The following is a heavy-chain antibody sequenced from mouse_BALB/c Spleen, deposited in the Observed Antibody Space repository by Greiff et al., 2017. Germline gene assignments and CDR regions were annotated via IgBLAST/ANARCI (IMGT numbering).Heavy chain of an antibody. CDR1: GYTFTSYT. J-gene: IGHJ2*01. CDR3: ARGLRLRKGYFDY. CDR2: INPSSGYT. D-gene: IGHD1-2*01. V-gene: IGHV1-4*01. Sequence: QVQLKQSGAELARPGASVKMSCKASGYTFTSYTMHWVKQRPGQGLEWIGYINPSSGYTNYNQKFKGKATLTVDKSSSTAFMHLNSLTSEDSAVYYCARGLRLRKGYFDYWGQGTTLTVSS.